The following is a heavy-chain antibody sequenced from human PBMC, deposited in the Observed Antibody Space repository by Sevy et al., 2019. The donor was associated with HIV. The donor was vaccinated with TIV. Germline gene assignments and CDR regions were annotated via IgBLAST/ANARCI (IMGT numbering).Heavy chain of an antibody. V-gene: IGHV3-21*01. CDR3: ARDVTGYSYGYSTSFDY. D-gene: IGHD5-18*01. CDR2: ISSSSSYI. CDR1: GFTFSSYS. J-gene: IGHJ4*02. Sequence: GGSLRLSCAASGFTFSSYSMNWVRQAPGKGLEWVSSISSSSSYIYYADLVKGRFTISRDNAKNSLYLQMNSLRAEDTAVYYCARDVTGYSYGYSTSFDYWGQGTLVTVSS.